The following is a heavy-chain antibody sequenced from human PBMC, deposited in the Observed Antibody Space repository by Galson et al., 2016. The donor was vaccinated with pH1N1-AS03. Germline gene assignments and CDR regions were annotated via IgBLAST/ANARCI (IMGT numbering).Heavy chain of an antibody. Sequence: SLRLSCAASGFNFSSYSMNWVRQAPGKGLEWVSSISTGNSYIYYGDSMKGRFTISRDNAKNSLSLQMNSLRAEDTAVYYCARGDYCSSTGCFWPPLYGMDVWGQGTTVTASS. D-gene: IGHD2-2*01. J-gene: IGHJ6*02. CDR2: ISTGNSYI. CDR1: GFNFSSYS. CDR3: ARGDYCSSTGCFWPPLYGMDV. V-gene: IGHV3-21*01.